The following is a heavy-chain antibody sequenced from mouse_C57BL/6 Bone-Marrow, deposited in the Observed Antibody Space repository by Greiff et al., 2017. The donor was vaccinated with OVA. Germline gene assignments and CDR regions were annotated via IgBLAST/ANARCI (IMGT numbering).Heavy chain of an antibody. V-gene: IGHV1-69*01. J-gene: IGHJ4*01. D-gene: IGHD1-1*01. CDR3: ARYYYGSSLYAMDY. CDR1: GYTFTSSW. Sequence: VQLQQPGAELVMPGASVKLSCKASGYTFTSSWLHWVKQRPGQGLEWIGEIDPSDSYTNYNQKFKGKSTLTVDKSSSTAYMQLSSLTSEDSAVYYCARYYYGSSLYAMDYWGQGTSVTVSS. CDR2: IDPSDSYT.